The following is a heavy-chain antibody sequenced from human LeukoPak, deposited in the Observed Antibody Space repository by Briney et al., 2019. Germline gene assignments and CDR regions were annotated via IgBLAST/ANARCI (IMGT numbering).Heavy chain of an antibody. Sequence: ASVKVSCKASGYTFTDYYLHWVRQAPGQGLEWMGWINPNSGGRNYAQKFQGRVTMTRDTSISTAYMELSRLRSDDTAVYYCARGYSSGWLDYWGQGTLVTVSS. CDR3: ARGYSSGWLDY. V-gene: IGHV1-2*02. CDR2: INPNSGGR. CDR1: GYTFTDYY. D-gene: IGHD6-19*01. J-gene: IGHJ4*02.